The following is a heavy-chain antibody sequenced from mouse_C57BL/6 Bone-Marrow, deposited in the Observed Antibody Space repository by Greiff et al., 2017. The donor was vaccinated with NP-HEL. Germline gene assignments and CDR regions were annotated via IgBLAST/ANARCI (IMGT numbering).Heavy chain of an antibody. V-gene: IGHV1-9*01. J-gene: IGHJ1*03. CDR2: ILPGSGST. D-gene: IGHD1-1*01. CDR3: AQEEDYYGSSYGYFDV. CDR1: GYTFTGYW. Sequence: VQLQQSGAELMKPGASVKLSCKATGYTFTGYWIEWVKQRPGHGLEWIGEILPGSGSTNYNEKFKGKATFTADTSSNTAYMQLSSLTTEDSAIYYCAQEEDYYGSSYGYFDVWGTGTTVTVSS.